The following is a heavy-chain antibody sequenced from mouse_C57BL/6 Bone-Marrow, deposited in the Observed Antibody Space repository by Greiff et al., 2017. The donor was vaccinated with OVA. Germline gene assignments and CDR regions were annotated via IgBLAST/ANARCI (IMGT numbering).Heavy chain of an antibody. CDR1: GFTFSSYG. Sequence: VQLKESGGDLVKPGGSLKLSCAASGFTFSSYGMSWVRQTPDKRLEWVATISSGGSYTYYPDSVKGRFTISRDNAKNTLYLQMSSLKSEDTAMYYCARPLIYYYGSNWYFDVWGTGTTVTVSS. CDR2: ISSGGSYT. V-gene: IGHV5-6*01. CDR3: ARPLIYYYGSNWYFDV. J-gene: IGHJ1*03. D-gene: IGHD1-1*01.